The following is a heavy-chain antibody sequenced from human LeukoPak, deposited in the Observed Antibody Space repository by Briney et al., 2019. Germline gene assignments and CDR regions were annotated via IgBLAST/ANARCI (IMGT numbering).Heavy chain of an antibody. J-gene: IGHJ6*04. D-gene: IGHD2-21*01. V-gene: IGHV4-34*01. CDR2: INHSGST. Sequence: SETLSLTCAVYGGSFSGYYWSWIRQPPGKGLEWIGEINHSGSTNYNPSLKSRVTISVGTSKNQFSLKLSSVTAADTAVYYCARGVLGIYYYYYYGMDVWGKGTTVTVSS. CDR1: GGSFSGYY. CDR3: ARGVLGIYYYYYYGMDV.